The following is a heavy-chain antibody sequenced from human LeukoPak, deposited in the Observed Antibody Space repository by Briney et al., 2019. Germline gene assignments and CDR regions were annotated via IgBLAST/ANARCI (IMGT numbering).Heavy chain of an antibody. J-gene: IGHJ4*02. V-gene: IGHV3-23*01. CDR2: IGANGVDT. Sequence: GGSLRLSCAASGFTFSSYAMSWVRQAPGKGLEWVSGIGANGVDTFYADSVKGRFTISRDNSKNTVYLQMNSLRAEDTALYYCVKAYTTSGTYLEPWGQGTLVTVSS. D-gene: IGHD1-26*01. CDR3: VKAYTTSGTYLEP. CDR1: GFTFSSYA.